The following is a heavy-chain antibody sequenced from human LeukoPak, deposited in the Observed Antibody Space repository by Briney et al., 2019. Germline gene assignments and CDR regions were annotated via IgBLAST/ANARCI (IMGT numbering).Heavy chain of an antibody. CDR3: ARGPHDY. CDR2: INHSGST. CDR1: GGSFSGYY. V-gene: IGHV4-34*01. J-gene: IGHJ4*02. Sequence: SETLSLTCAVYGGSFSGYYWSWIRQPPWKGLEWIGEINHSGSTNYNPSLKSRVTISVDTSKNQFSLKLSSVTAADTAVYYCARGPHDYWGQGTLVTVSS.